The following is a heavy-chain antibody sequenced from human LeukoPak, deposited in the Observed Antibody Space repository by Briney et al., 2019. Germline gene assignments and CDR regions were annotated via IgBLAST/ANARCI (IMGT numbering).Heavy chain of an antibody. CDR2: IQQDGSEK. J-gene: IGHJ3*01. CDR3: ARGGVYYAFDL. D-gene: IGHD3-10*01. V-gene: IGHV3-7*01. CDR1: GFTFSSYW. Sequence: PGGSLRLSCAASGFTFSSYWISWVRQAPGKGLEWVANIQQDGSEKYYVDSVKGRFTISRDNAKNSLYLQMHSLRAEDTAVYYCARGGVYYAFDLWGQGTMVTVSS.